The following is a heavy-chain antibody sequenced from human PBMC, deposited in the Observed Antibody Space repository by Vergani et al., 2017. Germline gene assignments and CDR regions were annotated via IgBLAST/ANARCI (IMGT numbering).Heavy chain of an antibody. CDR3: ARTPNYYGSGSYDYMDV. Sequence: EVRLVESGGGLVQPGGSLRLSCAASGFTFSSYWMSWVRQAPGKGLEWVANIKQDGSEKYYVDSVKGRFTISRDNAKNSLYLQMNSLRAEDTAVYYCARTPNYYGSGSYDYMDVWGKGTTVTVSS. V-gene: IGHV3-7*01. CDR2: IKQDGSEK. CDR1: GFTFSSYW. J-gene: IGHJ6*03. D-gene: IGHD3-10*01.